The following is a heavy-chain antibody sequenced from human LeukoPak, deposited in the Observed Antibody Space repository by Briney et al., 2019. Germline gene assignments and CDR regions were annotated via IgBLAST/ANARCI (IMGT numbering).Heavy chain of an antibody. D-gene: IGHD3-22*01. CDR1: GFTFKSYA. Sequence: GGSLRLSCSASGFTFKSYAMHWVRQAPGKGLEWVSAISGSGGSTYYADSVKGRFTISRDNSKNTLYLQMNSLRAEDTAVYYCAAYYYDSSGYWDWGQGTLVTVSS. V-gene: IGHV3-23*01. J-gene: IGHJ4*02. CDR3: AAYYYDSSGYWD. CDR2: ISGSGGST.